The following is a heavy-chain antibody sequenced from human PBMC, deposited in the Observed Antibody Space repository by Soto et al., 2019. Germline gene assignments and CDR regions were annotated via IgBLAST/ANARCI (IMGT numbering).Heavy chain of an antibody. CDR1: GGTFSSYA. CDR3: ARRITGTHDYYYYYGMDV. CDR2: IIPIFGTA. V-gene: IGHV1-69*01. J-gene: IGHJ6*02. D-gene: IGHD1-20*01. Sequence: QVQLVQSGAEVKKPGSSVKVSCKASGGTFSSYAISWVRQAPGQGLEWMGGIIPIFGTANYAQKFQGRVTITADEYTSTAYMELSSLRSEDTAVYYCARRITGTHDYYYYYGMDVWGQGTTVTVSS.